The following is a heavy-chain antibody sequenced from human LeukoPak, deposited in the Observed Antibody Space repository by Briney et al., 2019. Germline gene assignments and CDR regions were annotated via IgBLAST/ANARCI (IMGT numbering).Heavy chain of an antibody. D-gene: IGHD2-8*01. CDR1: GFTFSDYY. CDR3: ARGGGDCTNGVCYNYWYFDL. J-gene: IGHJ2*01. Sequence: AGGSLRLSCAASGFTFSDYYMSWIRQAPGKGLEWVSYISSSGSTIYYADSVKGRFTISRDNAKNSLYLQMNSLRAEDTAVYSCARGGGDCTNGVCYNYWYFDLWGRGTLVTVSS. CDR2: ISSSGSTI. V-gene: IGHV3-11*01.